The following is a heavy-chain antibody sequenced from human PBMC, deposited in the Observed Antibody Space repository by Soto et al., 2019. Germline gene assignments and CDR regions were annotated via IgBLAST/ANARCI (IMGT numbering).Heavy chain of an antibody. Sequence: SETLSLTCTVSGGYISSGGYYWSWIRQHPGKGLEWIGYIYYSGSTYYNPSLKSRVTISVDTSKNQFSLKLSSVTAADTAVYYCARGTSYGSGSYRGYNWFAPWGQGTLVTVSS. CDR3: ARGTSYGSGSYRGYNWFAP. D-gene: IGHD3-10*01. CDR1: GGYISSGGYY. J-gene: IGHJ5*02. CDR2: IYYSGST. V-gene: IGHV4-31*03.